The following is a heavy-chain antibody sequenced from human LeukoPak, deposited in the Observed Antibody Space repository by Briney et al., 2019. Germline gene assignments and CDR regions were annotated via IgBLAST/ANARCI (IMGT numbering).Heavy chain of an antibody. CDR3: ARETVRGVIFDY. J-gene: IGHJ4*02. CDR2: IYTSGST. V-gene: IGHV4-4*07. CDR1: GGSISSYY. Sequence: SETLSLTCTASGGSISSYYWSWIRQPAGKGLEWIGRIYTSGSTNYNPSLKSRVTMSVDTSKNQFSLKLSSVTAADTAVYYCARETVRGVIFDYWGQGALVTVSS. D-gene: IGHD3-10*01.